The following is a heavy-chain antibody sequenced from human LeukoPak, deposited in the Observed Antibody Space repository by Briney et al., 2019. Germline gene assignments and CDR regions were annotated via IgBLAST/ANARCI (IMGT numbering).Heavy chain of an antibody. V-gene: IGHV4-34*01. Sequence: SETLSLTCAVYGGSFSGYYWSWTRQPPGKGLEWIGEINHSGSTNYNPSLKSRVTISVDTSKNQFSLKLSSVTAADTAVYYCARGLVTTNPYFDYWGQGTLVTVSS. J-gene: IGHJ4*02. D-gene: IGHD4-11*01. CDR2: INHSGST. CDR3: ARGLVTTNPYFDY. CDR1: GGSFSGYY.